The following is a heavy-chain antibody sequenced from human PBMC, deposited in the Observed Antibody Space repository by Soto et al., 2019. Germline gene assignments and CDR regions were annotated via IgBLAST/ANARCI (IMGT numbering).Heavy chain of an antibody. CDR3: ARDNSGRALDH. CDR1: GGTFGNYA. V-gene: IGHV1-69*06. D-gene: IGHD5-12*01. J-gene: IGHJ4*02. CDR2: IIPIFGTA. Sequence: QVQLVQSGAEVKKPGSSVKVSCKASGGTFGNYAISWVRQAPGQGLEWMGGIIPIFGTANYAQKFQGRVTITADKTTSTANMELSSLRSEDTAVYYCARDNSGRALDHWGQGTLVTVSS.